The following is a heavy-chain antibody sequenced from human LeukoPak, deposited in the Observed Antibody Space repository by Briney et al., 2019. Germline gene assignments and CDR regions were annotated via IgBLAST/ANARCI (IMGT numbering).Heavy chain of an antibody. J-gene: IGHJ4*02. D-gene: IGHD6-19*01. Sequence: GGSLRLSCAASEFTFSSYGVHWVRQAPGKGLEWVAVIWYDGSNKYYADSVKGRFTISRDNSKNTLYLQMNSLRAEDTAVYYCAKVSPGYSSGFDYWGQGTLVTVSS. CDR2: IWYDGSNK. CDR1: EFTFSSYG. CDR3: AKVSPGYSSGFDY. V-gene: IGHV3-33*06.